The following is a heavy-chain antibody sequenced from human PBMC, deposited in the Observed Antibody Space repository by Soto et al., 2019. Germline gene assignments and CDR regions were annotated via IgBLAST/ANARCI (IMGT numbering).Heavy chain of an antibody. CDR3: AGTSGTFYTPIDY. CDR2: ITYSVNI. J-gene: IGHJ4*02. Sequence: SETLSLTCTVSGGSISSDSYYWGWIRQPPGKGLEWIGYITYSVNIYYSPSLESRISISVDTSKNQFSLKLSSVTAADTAVYYCAGTSGTFYTPIDYWGKGTLVTDS. D-gene: IGHD2-2*02. CDR1: GGSISSDSYY. V-gene: IGHV4-30-4*08.